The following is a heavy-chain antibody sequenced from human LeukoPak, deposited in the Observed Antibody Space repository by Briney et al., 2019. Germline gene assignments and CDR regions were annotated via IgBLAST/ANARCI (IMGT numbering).Heavy chain of an antibody. D-gene: IGHD2-15*01. J-gene: IGHJ4*02. Sequence: ASVKVSCKASGYTFTGYYMHWVRQAPGQGLEWMGRINPNSGGTNYAQKFQGRVTMTRDTSISTAYMELSRLRSDDTAVYYCARLVSGGHNGFDYWGQGTLVTVSS. V-gene: IGHV1-2*06. CDR3: ARLVSGGHNGFDY. CDR2: INPNSGGT. CDR1: GYTFTGYY.